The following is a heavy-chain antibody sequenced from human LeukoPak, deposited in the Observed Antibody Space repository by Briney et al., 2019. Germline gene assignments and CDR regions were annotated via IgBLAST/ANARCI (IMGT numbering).Heavy chain of an antibody. V-gene: IGHV1-46*01. Sequence: ASVKVSCKASGYTFTDYYFHWVRQAPGQGLEWMGIINPASGSTTYAQSFQGRVTMTRDTSTSTVYMELSSLRSDDTAVYFCARDWLVGVTTALDSWGQGTLVIVSS. J-gene: IGHJ4*02. D-gene: IGHD4-17*01. CDR1: GYTFTDYY. CDR3: ARDWLVGVTTALDS. CDR2: INPASGST.